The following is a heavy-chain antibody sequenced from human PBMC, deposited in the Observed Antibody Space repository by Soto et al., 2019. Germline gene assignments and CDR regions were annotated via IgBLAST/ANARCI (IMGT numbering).Heavy chain of an antibody. Sequence: SETLSLTCTVSDGSISNFYWSWIRQPPGKGLEWIGYISSSGNTNYNPSLKSRVSISVDTSKNQFSLKLSSVTAADTAVYYCARGTTDVLRFLEWLPNWFDPWGQGTLVTVSS. D-gene: IGHD3-3*01. CDR2: ISSSGNT. CDR3: ARGTTDVLRFLEWLPNWFDP. V-gene: IGHV4-59*01. J-gene: IGHJ5*02. CDR1: DGSISNFY.